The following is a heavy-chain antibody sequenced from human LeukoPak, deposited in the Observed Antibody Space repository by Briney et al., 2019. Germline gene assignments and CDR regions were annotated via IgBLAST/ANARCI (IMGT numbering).Heavy chain of an antibody. CDR1: GFTFGDYA. D-gene: IGHD3-22*01. CDR2: ITSNGGSI. J-gene: IGHJ4*02. V-gene: IGHV3-20*04. CDR3: ARDQPSYYYDSSGHYSDY. Sequence: PGGSLRLSCAASGFTFGDYAMSWVRQAPGKGLEWVSGITSNGGSIAYADSVKGRFTISRDNAKNSLYLQMNSLRAEDTALYYCARDQPSYYYDSSGHYSDYWGQGTLVTVSS.